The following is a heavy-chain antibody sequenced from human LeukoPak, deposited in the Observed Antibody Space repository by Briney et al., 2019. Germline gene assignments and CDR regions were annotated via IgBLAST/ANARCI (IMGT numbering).Heavy chain of an antibody. CDR3: ASGFMGYDRSGYYDDAFDI. CDR2: INPNSGGT. D-gene: IGHD3-22*01. V-gene: IGHV1-2*02. Sequence: ASVKVSCKASGYTFTGYYIHWVRQAPGQGLEWMGWINPNSGGTNYAQKFQGRVAMTRDTSISTAYMELSRLRSDDTAVYFCASGFMGYDRSGYYDDAFDIWGQGTMVTVSS. J-gene: IGHJ3*02. CDR1: GYTFTGYY.